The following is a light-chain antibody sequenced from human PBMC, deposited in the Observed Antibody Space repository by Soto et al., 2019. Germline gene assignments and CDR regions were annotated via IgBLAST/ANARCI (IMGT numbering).Light chain of an antibody. CDR3: QQRSSWPPWT. J-gene: IGKJ1*01. CDR2: DAS. CDR1: QHIDKNY. V-gene: IGKV3D-20*02. Sequence: PGESATLSCRASQHIDKNYLAWFQHKPGQAPSLLVYDASIRATGVPDRFSGSGSGTDFTLTISSLEPEDSAVYYCQQRSSWPPWTFGQGTKVDIK.